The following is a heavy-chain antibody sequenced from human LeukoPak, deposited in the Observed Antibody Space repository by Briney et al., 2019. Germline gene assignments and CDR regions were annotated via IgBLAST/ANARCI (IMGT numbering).Heavy chain of an antibody. J-gene: IGHJ6*02. CDR1: GLIFSNYA. CDR2: IGGSGDST. Sequence: PGGSLRLSCAASGLIFSNYAMSWVRHAPGKGLEWVSAIGGSGDSTYYADSVKGRFTISRDSSKNTLYVQMNSLGAEDTAVYYCAKAQSSKYYYFGMDVWGQGTTVTVSS. V-gene: IGHV3-23*01. D-gene: IGHD6-13*01. CDR3: AKAQSSKYYYFGMDV.